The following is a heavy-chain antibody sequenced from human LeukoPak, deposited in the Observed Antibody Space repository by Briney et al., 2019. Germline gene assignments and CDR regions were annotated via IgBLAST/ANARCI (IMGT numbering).Heavy chain of an antibody. Sequence: ASVKVSCKSSGYTFTCNGICWVRHPPAQGLEWMGWISAYNGNTNYAQKLQGRVTMTTDTSTSTAYMELRSLRSDDTAVYYCARVDSGYVPDYWGQGTLVTVSS. V-gene: IGHV1-18*01. CDR2: ISAYNGNT. CDR3: ARVDSGYVPDY. J-gene: IGHJ4*02. CDR1: GYTFTCNG. D-gene: IGHD5-12*01.